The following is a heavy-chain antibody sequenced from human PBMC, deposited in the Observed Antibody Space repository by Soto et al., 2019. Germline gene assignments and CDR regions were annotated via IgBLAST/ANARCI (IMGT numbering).Heavy chain of an antibody. CDR1: GFTFSSYA. Sequence: PGGSLRLSCAASGFTFSSYAMSWVRQAPGKGLEWVSVIYSGGSTYYADSVKGRFTISRDNSKNTLYLQMNSLRAEDTAVYYCAKTYYYDSSGYYSFPDAFDIWGQGTMVTVSS. V-gene: IGHV3-66*01. CDR2: IYSGGST. D-gene: IGHD3-22*01. CDR3: AKTYYYDSSGYYSFPDAFDI. J-gene: IGHJ3*02.